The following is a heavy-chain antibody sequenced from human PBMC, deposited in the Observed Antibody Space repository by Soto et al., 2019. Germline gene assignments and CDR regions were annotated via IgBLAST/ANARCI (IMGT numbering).Heavy chain of an antibody. CDR2: IDQDGSET. J-gene: IGHJ4*02. V-gene: IGHV3-7*01. D-gene: IGHD2-2*01. CDR1: GFTFTSSW. Sequence: EVQLVESGGDLVQPGGSLRLSCAASGFTFTSSWMAWVRLAPGNGLEWVANIDQDGSETNSVDSVKGRFTISRDNAKNSLFLQMNSLRAEDTAVYYCARYASFSRFDYWGQGTLVTVSS. CDR3: ARYASFSRFDY.